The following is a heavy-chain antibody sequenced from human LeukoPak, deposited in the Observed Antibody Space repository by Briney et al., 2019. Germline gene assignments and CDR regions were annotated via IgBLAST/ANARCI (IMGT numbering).Heavy chain of an antibody. CDR1: GGTFSSYA. J-gene: IGHJ1*01. CDR3: ARGPGLPGTPAEYFQH. CDR2: ISAYNGNT. V-gene: IGHV1-18*01. Sequence: ASVKVSCKASGGTFSSYAISWVRQAPGQGLEWMGRISAYNGNTNYAQKLQGRVTMTTDTSTSTAYMELRSLRSDDTAVYYCARGPGLPGTPAEYFQHWGQGTLVTVSS. D-gene: IGHD5-12*01.